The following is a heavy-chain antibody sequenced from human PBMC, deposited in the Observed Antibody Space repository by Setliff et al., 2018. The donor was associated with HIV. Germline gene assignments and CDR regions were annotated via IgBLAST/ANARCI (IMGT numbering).Heavy chain of an antibody. CDR1: GGSLVASNW. D-gene: IGHD2-15*01. J-gene: IGHJ5*02. Sequence: PSETLSLTCVVSGGSLVASNWWSWVRQSPGKGLEWIGDIYHTGTTKYNPSLKSRVTLSVDKSKTRFSLQLNSVTAADTAIYYCAREKGFGGATGWFDPWGQGTLVTVSS. V-gene: IGHV4-4*02. CDR2: IYHTGTT. CDR3: AREKGFGGATGWFDP.